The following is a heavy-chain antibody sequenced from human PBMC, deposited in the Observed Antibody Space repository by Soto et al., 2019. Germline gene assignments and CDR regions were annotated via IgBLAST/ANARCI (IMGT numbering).Heavy chain of an antibody. J-gene: IGHJ5*02. CDR2: ISDSGTT. D-gene: IGHD2-2*03. V-gene: IGHV4-59*12. CDR3: ARDRWMSRANWFDP. Sequence: QVELQQSGPGLVKASETLSLSCTVFGGSIDSAYWRWIRQAPGKGLEWIGHISDSGTTNYNPSLGSRVTISVDTCRKLFTLILSSVTAGDTAVYFCARDRWMSRANWFDPWGPGTLVTVAA. CDR1: GGSIDSAY.